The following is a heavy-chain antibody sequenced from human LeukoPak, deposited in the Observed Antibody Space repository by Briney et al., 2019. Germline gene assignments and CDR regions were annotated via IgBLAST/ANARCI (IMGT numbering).Heavy chain of an antibody. Sequence: GGSLRLSCAASGFTFSSYAMSWVRQAPGKGLEWGSSSGDSGSGAYYADSVKGRFTISRDNSKDTLYLQMNSLKAEDTAVFYCARDPDGYRQGHHFDYWGQGTLVTVSS. J-gene: IGHJ4*02. CDR1: GFTFSSYA. CDR2: SGDSGSGA. CDR3: ARDPDGYRQGHHFDY. D-gene: IGHD5-18*01. V-gene: IGHV3-23*01.